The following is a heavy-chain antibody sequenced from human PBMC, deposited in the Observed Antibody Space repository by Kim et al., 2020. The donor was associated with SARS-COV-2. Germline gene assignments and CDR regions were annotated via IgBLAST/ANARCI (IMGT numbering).Heavy chain of an antibody. D-gene: IGHD6-13*01. CDR1: GFTFSSYA. V-gene: IGHV3-23*01. CDR2: ISGSGGST. Sequence: GGSLRLSCAASGFTFSSYAMSWVRQAPGKGLEWVSAISGSGGSTYYADSVKGRFTISRDNSKNTLYLQMNSLRAEDTAVYYCAKDRADSSSWYLDAFDIWGQGTMVTVSS. CDR3: AKDRADSSSWYLDAFDI. J-gene: IGHJ3*02.